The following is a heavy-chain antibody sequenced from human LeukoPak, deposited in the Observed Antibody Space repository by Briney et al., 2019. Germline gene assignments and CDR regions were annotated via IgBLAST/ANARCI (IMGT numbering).Heavy chain of an antibody. CDR3: TTWND. J-gene: IGHJ4*02. CDR1: GITFSGSA. V-gene: IGHV3-73*01. D-gene: IGHD1-1*01. CDR2: IRSKANHYAT. Sequence: PGGSLRLSCVASGITFSGSAMHWVRQASGEGLEWVGRIRSKANHYATEYAASVEGRFTISRDGSKNAAYLQMNSLKTEDTAVYYCTTWNDWGQGTLVTVSS.